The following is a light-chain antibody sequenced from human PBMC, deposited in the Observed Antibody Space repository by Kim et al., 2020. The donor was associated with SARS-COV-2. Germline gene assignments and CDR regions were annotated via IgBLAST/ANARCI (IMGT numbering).Light chain of an antibody. Sequence: GQAVTLSCTGTSSDVGGYNYVSWYQQHPGKAPKLMIYDVSKRPSGVPDRFSGSKSGNTASLTISGLQGEDEADYYCCSYAGSYTEVFGGGTKLTVL. CDR2: DVS. CDR3: CSYAGSYTEV. J-gene: IGLJ2*01. V-gene: IGLV2-11*01. CDR1: SSDVGGYNY.